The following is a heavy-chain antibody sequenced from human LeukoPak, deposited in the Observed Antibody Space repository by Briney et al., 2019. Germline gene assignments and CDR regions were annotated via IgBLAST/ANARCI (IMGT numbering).Heavy chain of an antibody. V-gene: IGHV3-66*01. J-gene: IGHJ3*02. Sequence: GGSLRLSCAASGFTVSNSCMSWVRQAPGKGLEWVSLIYSGGSTSYADSVKGRFTISRDNSKNTLYLQMNSLRAEDTALYYCTHAVSHAFDIWGQGTMVTVSS. D-gene: IGHD2-2*01. CDR1: GFTVSNSC. CDR3: THAVSHAFDI. CDR2: IYSGGST.